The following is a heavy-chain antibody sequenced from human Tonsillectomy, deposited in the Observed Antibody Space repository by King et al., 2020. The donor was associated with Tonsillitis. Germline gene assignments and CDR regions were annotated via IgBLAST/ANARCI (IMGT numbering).Heavy chain of an antibody. V-gene: IGHV4-30-4*01. Sequence: QLQESGPGLVKPSQTLSLTCTVSGGSISSDDYYWSWIRQPPGKGLEWIGFIYHSGSTTYSPSLKSRVTISVDTSKNQFSLKLTSVTAADTAVYYCARDWRDDGSGHGWFDPWGHGTLVTVSS. D-gene: IGHD3-22*01. CDR3: ARDWRDDGSGHGWFDP. J-gene: IGHJ5*02. CDR2: IYHSGST. CDR1: GGSISSDDYY.